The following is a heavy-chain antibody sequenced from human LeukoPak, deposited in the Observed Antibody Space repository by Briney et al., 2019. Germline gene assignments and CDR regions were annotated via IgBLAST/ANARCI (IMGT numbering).Heavy chain of an antibody. CDR3: AKDKTSCSGGTCYGAPDF. V-gene: IGHV3-23*01. Sequence: GGSLRLSCAASGLTFSNYGMSWVRQAPGKGLKWVSSITNSGGDTSYADSVKGRFTISRDNSKNTLYLQMNSLRAEDTAVYYCAKDKTSCSGGTCYGAPDFWGQGTLVAVSS. CDR1: GLTFSNYG. CDR2: ITNSGGDT. J-gene: IGHJ4*02. D-gene: IGHD2-15*01.